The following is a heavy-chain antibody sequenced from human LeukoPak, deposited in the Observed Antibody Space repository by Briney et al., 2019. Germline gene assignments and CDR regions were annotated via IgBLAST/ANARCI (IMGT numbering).Heavy chain of an antibody. J-gene: IGHJ6*02. CDR1: GFSFSDYY. D-gene: IGHD6-13*01. V-gene: IGHV3-11*01. CDR2: ISSSGSTI. Sequence: PGGSLRLSCAASGFSFSDYYMSWVRQAPGKGLEWVSYISSSGSTIYYADSVKGRFTISRDNAKNSLYLQMNSLRAEDTAVYYCARGGRGSWYGGPRYYYYGMDVWGQGTTVTVSS. CDR3: ARGGRGSWYGGPRYYYYGMDV.